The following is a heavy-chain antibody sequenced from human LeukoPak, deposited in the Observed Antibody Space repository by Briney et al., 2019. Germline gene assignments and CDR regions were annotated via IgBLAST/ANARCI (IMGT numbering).Heavy chain of an antibody. CDR2: INHSGST. D-gene: IGHD3-10*01. Sequence: PSETLSLTCAVYGGSFSGYYWSWIRQPPGKGLEWIGEINHSGSTNYNPSLKSRVTISVDTSKNQFSLKLSSVTAADTAVYYCARVRGHYYGSGNYLRSLVGFDYWGQGTLVTVSS. V-gene: IGHV4-34*01. J-gene: IGHJ4*02. CDR3: ARVRGHYYGSGNYLRSLVGFDY. CDR1: GGSFSGYY.